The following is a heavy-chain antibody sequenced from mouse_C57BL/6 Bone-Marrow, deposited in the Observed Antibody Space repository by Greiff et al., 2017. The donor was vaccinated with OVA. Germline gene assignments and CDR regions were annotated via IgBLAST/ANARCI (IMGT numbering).Heavy chain of an antibody. CDR2: IDPENGDT. Sequence: EVQLQQSGAELVRPGASVKLSCTASGFNIKDDYMHWVKQRPEQGLEWIGWIDPENGDTEYASKFQGKATITADTSSNTAYLQLSSLTSEDTAVYYGTTAMITTVYFDYWGQGTTLTVSS. J-gene: IGHJ2*01. V-gene: IGHV14-4*01. CDR3: TTAMITTVYFDY. CDR1: GFNIKDDY. D-gene: IGHD2-4*01.